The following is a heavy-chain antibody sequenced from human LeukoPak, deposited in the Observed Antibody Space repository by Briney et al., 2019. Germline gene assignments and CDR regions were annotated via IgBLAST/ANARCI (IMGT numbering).Heavy chain of an antibody. V-gene: IGHV3-15*01. CDR3: STVSPYYGSGTTSPDS. J-gene: IGHJ4*02. D-gene: IGHD3-10*01. CDR1: GFPFSNAW. CDR2: IKSKTDGGKT. Sequence: GGSLRLSCAASGFPFSNAWMSWVRQAPGKGLEWVGRIKSKTDGGKTNYAAPVQGRFSISRDDSENTLYLQMNGLNTEDTAVYYCSTVSPYYGSGTTSPDSWGQGTLVVVSS.